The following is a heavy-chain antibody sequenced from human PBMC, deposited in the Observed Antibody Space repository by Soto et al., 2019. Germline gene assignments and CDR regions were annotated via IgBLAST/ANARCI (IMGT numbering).Heavy chain of an antibody. CDR1: GGTFSNYA. V-gene: IGHV1-69*06. J-gene: IGHJ6*02. D-gene: IGHD1-7*01. CDR2: IIPGFGTA. Sequence: QVQLVQSGAEVKKPGSSVKVSCKASGGTFSNYAITWVRQAPGQGLEWMGGIIPGFGTAKYAQRFQGRVTITADKSTSTAYMELFSLTSEDTAVYYCTTARITGTTSYYYYVMDVWGQGTTVTVSS. CDR3: TTARITGTTSYYYYVMDV.